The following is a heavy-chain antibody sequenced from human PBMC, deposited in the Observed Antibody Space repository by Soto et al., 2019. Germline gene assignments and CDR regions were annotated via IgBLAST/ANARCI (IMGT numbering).Heavy chain of an antibody. V-gene: IGHV3-64*01. CDR2: ISSNGGST. CDR1: GFTFSSYA. J-gene: IGHJ4*02. CDR3: ARDNPPKKFDY. Sequence: GGSLRLSCAASGFTFSSYAMHWVRQAPGKGLEFVSAISSNGGSTYYANSVKGRFTISRDNSKNTLYLQMGSLRAEDMAVYYCARDNPPKKFDYWGQGTLVTVSS.